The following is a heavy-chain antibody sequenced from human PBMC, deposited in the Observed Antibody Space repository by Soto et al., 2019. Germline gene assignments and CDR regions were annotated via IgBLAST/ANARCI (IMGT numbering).Heavy chain of an antibody. D-gene: IGHD3-3*01. V-gene: IGHV3-30-3*01. Sequence: PGGSLRLSCAASGLTFSSYAMHWVRQAPGKGLEWVAVISYDGSNKYYADSVKGRFTISRDNSKNTLYLQMNSLRAEDTAVYYCARSQLRFLEWLFGMDVWGQGTTVTVSS. CDR1: GLTFSSYA. CDR2: ISYDGSNK. J-gene: IGHJ6*02. CDR3: ARSQLRFLEWLFGMDV.